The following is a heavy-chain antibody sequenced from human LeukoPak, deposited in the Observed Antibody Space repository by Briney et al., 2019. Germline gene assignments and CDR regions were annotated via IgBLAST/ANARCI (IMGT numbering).Heavy chain of an antibody. CDR1: GGSMRGSNFY. D-gene: IGHD3-9*01. V-gene: IGHV4-39*07. Sequence: PSETLSLTCTVSGGSMRGSNFYWGWIRQPPGKGLEWIGNINYSGLTYYNPSVKSRVTLSVDVSKNRFSLHLTSVTAADTALYFCARTHFDSLGWFDPWGQGIQVIVSS. CDR3: ARTHFDSLGWFDP. CDR2: INYSGLT. J-gene: IGHJ5*02.